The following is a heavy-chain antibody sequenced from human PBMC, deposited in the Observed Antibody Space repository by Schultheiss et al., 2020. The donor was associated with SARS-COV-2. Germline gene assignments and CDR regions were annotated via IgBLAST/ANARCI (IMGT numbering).Heavy chain of an antibody. V-gene: IGHV4-59*12. Sequence: SQTLSLTCAVYGGSFSGYYWSWIRQPPGKGLEWIGYIYYSGSTNYNPSLKSRVTISVDTSKNQFSLKLSSVTAADTAVYYCARAPYCSSTSCESGWFDPWGQGTLVTVSS. D-gene: IGHD2-2*01. CDR2: IYYSGST. J-gene: IGHJ5*02. CDR3: ARAPYCSSTSCESGWFDP. CDR1: GGSFSGYY.